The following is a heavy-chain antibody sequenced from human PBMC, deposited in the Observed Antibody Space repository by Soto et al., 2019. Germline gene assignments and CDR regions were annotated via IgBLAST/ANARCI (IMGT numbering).Heavy chain of an antibody. CDR1: GFTFSSYE. V-gene: IGHV3-48*03. J-gene: IGHJ4*02. Sequence: GGSLRLSCAASGFTFSSYEMNWVRQAPGKGLEWVSYISSSGSTIYYADSVKGRFTISRDNAKNSLYLQMNSLRAEDTAVYYRARENWGYDYFDYWGQGTLVTVSS. D-gene: IGHD7-27*01. CDR2: ISSSGSTI. CDR3: ARENWGYDYFDY.